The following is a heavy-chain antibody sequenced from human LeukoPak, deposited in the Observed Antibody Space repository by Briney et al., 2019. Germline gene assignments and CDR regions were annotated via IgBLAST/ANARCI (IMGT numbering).Heavy chain of an antibody. Sequence: ASVKVSCKASGYTFTSYYMHWVRQAPGQGLEWMGIINPSGGSTSYAQKFQGRVTMTRDTSTSTVYMELSSLGSEDTAVYYCARVVAHSSDWETLDYWGQGTLVTVSS. V-gene: IGHV1-46*01. CDR3: ARVVAHSSDWETLDY. CDR2: INPSGGST. J-gene: IGHJ4*02. D-gene: IGHD6-19*01. CDR1: GYTFTSYY.